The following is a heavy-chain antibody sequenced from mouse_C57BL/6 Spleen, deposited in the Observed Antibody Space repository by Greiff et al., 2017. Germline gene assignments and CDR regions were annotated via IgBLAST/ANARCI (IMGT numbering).Heavy chain of an antibody. V-gene: IGHV1-50*01. J-gene: IGHJ3*01. CDR1: GYTFTSYW. CDR3: ARSDYGYGPFAY. Sequence: VQLQQPGAELVKPGASVKLSCKASGYTFTSYWMQWVKQRPGQGLEWIGEIDPSDSYTNYNQKFKGKATLTVDTSSSTAYMQLSSLTSEDSAVYYCARSDYGYGPFAYWGQGTLVTVSA. D-gene: IGHD2-2*01. CDR2: IDPSDSYT.